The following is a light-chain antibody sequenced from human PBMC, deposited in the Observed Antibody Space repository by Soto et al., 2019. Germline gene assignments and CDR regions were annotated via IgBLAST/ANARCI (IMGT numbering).Light chain of an antibody. CDR3: QQRSNWPSLT. J-gene: IGKJ4*01. CDR2: DAS. Sequence: EIVLIQSPATLSLSPGERATLSCRASQSVGSYLAWYQHKPGQAPRLLISDASNGATGIPARFSGSGSETDFTLTISSLEPEDSAVYYCQQRSNWPSLTFGGGTKVEIK. CDR1: QSVGSY. V-gene: IGKV3-11*01.